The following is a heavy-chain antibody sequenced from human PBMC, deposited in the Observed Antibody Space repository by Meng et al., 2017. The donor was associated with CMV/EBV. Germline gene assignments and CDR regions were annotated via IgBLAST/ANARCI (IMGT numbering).Heavy chain of an antibody. Sequence: GESLKISCAASGFTFDDYAVHWVRQAPGKGLEWVSLISWDGGSTYYADSVKGRFTISRDNSKNSLYLQMNSLRAEDTALYYCAKGGYSSSDPFDIWGQGTMVTVSS. J-gene: IGHJ3*02. CDR3: AKGGYSSSDPFDI. CDR2: ISWDGGST. V-gene: IGHV3-43D*03. D-gene: IGHD6-13*01. CDR1: GFTFDDYA.